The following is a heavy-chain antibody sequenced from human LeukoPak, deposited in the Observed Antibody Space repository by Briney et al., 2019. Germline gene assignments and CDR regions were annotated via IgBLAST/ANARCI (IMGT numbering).Heavy chain of an antibody. V-gene: IGHV3-74*01. CDR1: GFTFSSYS. J-gene: IGHJ6*04. CDR2: INSDGSNT. Sequence: GGSLRLSCAASGFTFSSYSMHWVRQAPGKGLEWVSGINSDGSNTYYADSVKGRFTISRDNDKNTLYLHMNSLRAEDTAVYYSAGGQYYGMDVWGKGTTVTVSS. CDR3: AGGQYYGMDV.